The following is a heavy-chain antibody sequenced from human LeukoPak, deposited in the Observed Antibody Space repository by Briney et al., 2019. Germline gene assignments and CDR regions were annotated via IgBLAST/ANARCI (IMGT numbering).Heavy chain of an antibody. D-gene: IGHD4-17*01. J-gene: IGHJ4*02. CDR3: TTDYDYGDYKEKVDFDY. Sequence: GGSLRLSCAASGFTFSSYAMSWVRQAPGKGLEWVSAISGSGGSTYYADSVKGRFTISRDNSKNTLYLQMNSLKTEDTAVYYCTTDYDYGDYKEKVDFDYWGQGTLVTVSS. V-gene: IGHV3-23*01. CDR1: GFTFSSYA. CDR2: ISGSGGST.